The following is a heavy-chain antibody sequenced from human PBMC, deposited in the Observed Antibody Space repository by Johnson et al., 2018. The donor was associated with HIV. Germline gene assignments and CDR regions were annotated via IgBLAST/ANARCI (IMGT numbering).Heavy chain of an antibody. J-gene: IGHJ3*02. CDR3: AKDRAPAYYYDSDAAFDI. D-gene: IGHD3-22*01. Sequence: VESGGGLVQPGRSLRLSCAASGFTFDDYAMHWVRQAPGKGLEWVSGISWNSGSIGYADSVKGQFRISRDNAKNSLYRQMNSLRAEDTALYFCAKDRAPAYYYDSDAAFDIWGQGTMVTVSS. CDR2: ISWNSGSI. V-gene: IGHV3-9*01. CDR1: GFTFDDYA.